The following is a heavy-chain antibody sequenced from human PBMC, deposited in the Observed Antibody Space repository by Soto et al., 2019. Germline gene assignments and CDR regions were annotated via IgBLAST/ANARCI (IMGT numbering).Heavy chain of an antibody. CDR1: GGTFSSYA. V-gene: IGHV1-69*13. CDR3: ARSGYDSSGYYLRRGYYYGMDV. D-gene: IGHD3-22*01. J-gene: IGHJ6*02. CDR2: IIPIFGTA. Sequence: SVKVSCKASGGTFSSYAISWVRQAPGQGLEWMGGIIPIFGTANYAQKFQGRVTITADESTSTAYMELSSLRSEDTAVYYCARSGYDSSGYYLRRGYYYGMDVWGQGTTVTVSS.